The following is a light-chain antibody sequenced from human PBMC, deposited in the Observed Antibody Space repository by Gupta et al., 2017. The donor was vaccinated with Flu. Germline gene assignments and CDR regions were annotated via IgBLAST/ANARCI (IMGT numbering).Light chain of an antibody. J-gene: IGKJ4*01. Sequence: GTMSLPPGQRASLSCRAGQSVGSSYLAWYQRKPGQAPRLLIYGGSSRATGIPDRFSGSGSGTDFTLTISRLEPEDFAVYYCQQDGSSPHTFGGGTKVEIK. CDR3: QQDGSSPHT. CDR1: QSVGSSY. CDR2: GGS. V-gene: IGKV3-20*01.